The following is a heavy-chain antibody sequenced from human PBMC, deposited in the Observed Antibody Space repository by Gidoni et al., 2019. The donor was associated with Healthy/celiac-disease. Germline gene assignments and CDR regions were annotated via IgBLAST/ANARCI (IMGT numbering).Heavy chain of an antibody. J-gene: IGHJ5*02. CDR3: ARGNYDFWSGAKTFDP. Sequence: QLQLQESGPGLVKPSETLSLTCTVSGGSISSSSYYWGWIRQPPGKGLEWIGSIYYSGSTYYNPSLKSRVTISVDTSKNQFSLKLSSVTAADTAVYYCARGNYDFWSGAKTFDPWGQGTLVTVSS. CDR1: GGSISSSSYY. V-gene: IGHV4-39*01. CDR2: IYYSGST. D-gene: IGHD3-3*01.